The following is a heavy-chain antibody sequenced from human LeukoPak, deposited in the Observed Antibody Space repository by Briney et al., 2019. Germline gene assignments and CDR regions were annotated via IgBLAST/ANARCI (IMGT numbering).Heavy chain of an antibody. D-gene: IGHD6-13*01. CDR2: INPNSGGT. J-gene: IGHJ4*02. CDR1: GYTFTGYN. Sequence: ASVKVSCKASGYTFTGYNMHWVRQAPGQGLEWMGWINPNSGGTNYAQKFQGRVTMTRDTSISTAYMELSSLRSDDTAMYYCARAIAAAPTYWGQGTLVTVSS. CDR3: ARAIAAAPTY. V-gene: IGHV1-2*02.